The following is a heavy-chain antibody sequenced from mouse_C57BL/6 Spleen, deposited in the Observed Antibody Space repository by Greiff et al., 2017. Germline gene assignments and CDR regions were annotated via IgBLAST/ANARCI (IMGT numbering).Heavy chain of an antibody. CDR1: GYTFTSYW. CDR3: ARSVITTVVPWYFDV. J-gene: IGHJ1*03. CDR2: IHPNSGST. Sequence: VKLQQPGAELVKPGASVKLSCKASGYTFTSYWMHWVKQRPGQGLEWIGMIHPNSGSTNYNEKFKSKATLTVDKSSSTAYMQLSSLTSEDSAVYYCARSVITTVVPWYFDVWGTGTTVTVSS. D-gene: IGHD1-1*01. V-gene: IGHV1-64*01.